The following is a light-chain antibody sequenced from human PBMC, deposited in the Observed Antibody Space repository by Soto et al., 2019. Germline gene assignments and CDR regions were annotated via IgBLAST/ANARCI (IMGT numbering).Light chain of an antibody. CDR3: QQSYSTPHGT. J-gene: IGKJ1*01. Sequence: DIQMTQSPSSLSASVGDRVTITCRASQSISSYLNLYQQKPGKAPKLLIYAASSLQSGVPSRFSGSGSGPDFTLTISSLQAEDFPTYYCQQSYSTPHGTCGQGTKVEIK. CDR2: AAS. V-gene: IGKV1-39*01. CDR1: QSISSY.